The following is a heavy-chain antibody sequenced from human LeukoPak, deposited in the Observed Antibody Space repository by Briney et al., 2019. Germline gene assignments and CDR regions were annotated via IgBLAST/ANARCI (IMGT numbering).Heavy chain of an antibody. CDR3: ARDPNYDGLYYFDY. J-gene: IGHJ4*02. V-gene: IGHV1-3*01. D-gene: IGHD3-22*01. CDR1: GYTFTSYA. CDR2: INAGNGNT. Sequence: GASVKVSCKASGYTFTSYAMHWVRQAPGRRLEWMGWINAGNGNTKYSQKFQGRVTITRDTSASTAYMELSSLRSEDTAVYYCARDPNYDGLYYFDYWGQGTLVTVSS.